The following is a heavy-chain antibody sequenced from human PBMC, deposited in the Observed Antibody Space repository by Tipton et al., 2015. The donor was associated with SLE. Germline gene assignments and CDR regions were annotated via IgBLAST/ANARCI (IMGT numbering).Heavy chain of an antibody. CDR1: GFSFSSYW. CDR3: ADGIIAAPGY. Sequence: SLRLSCVASGFSFSSYWMSWVRQAPGKGLEWVSAISGSGDSTYYADSVKGRFTISRDNSKNTLYLQMNSLRAEDTAVYYCADGIIAAPGYWGQGTLVTVSS. CDR2: ISGSGDST. J-gene: IGHJ4*02. D-gene: IGHD6-13*01. V-gene: IGHV3-23*01.